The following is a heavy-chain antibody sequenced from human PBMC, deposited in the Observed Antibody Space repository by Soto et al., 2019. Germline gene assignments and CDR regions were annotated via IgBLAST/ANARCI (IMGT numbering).Heavy chain of an antibody. CDR3: ARWSAIVGGAEALDV. J-gene: IGHJ3*01. CDR1: GYTFINYG. Sequence: QVQLVQSGAEVKKPGASVRVSCKTSGYTFINYGITWVRQAPGQGLEWMGWLSAYNGDTSSSEKLQDRFTMTTETSTKTVYMELRSLTSDDTAVYYCARWSAIVGGAEALDVWGQWTMVIVSS. V-gene: IGHV1-18*01. D-gene: IGHD1-26*01. CDR2: LSAYNGDT.